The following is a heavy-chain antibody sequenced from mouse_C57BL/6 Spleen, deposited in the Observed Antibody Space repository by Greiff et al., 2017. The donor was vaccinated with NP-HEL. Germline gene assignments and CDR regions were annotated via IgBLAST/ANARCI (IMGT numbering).Heavy chain of an antibody. CDR2: ISSGSSTI. D-gene: IGHD4-1*01. V-gene: IGHV5-17*01. CDR1: GFTFSDYG. J-gene: IGHJ2*01. CDR3: ARPAGTGYYFDY. Sequence: EVKLMESGGGLVKPGGSLKLSCAASGFTFSDYGMHWVRQAPEKGLEWVAYISSGSSTIYYADTVKGRFTISRDNAKNTLFLQMTSLRSEDTAMYYCARPAGTGYYFDYWGQGTTLTVSS.